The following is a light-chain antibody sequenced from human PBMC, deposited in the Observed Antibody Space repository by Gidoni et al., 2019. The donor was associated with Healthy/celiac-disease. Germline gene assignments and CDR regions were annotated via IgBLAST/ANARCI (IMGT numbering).Light chain of an antibody. Sequence: ELVLTQSPGTLSLSPGERATLSCRASQSVSSSYLAWYPPKPGQAPRLLRYGASSRATGIPDRFSGSGSGTDFTLTISRLEPEDFAVYYCQQYGSSPLLTFGQGTKVEIK. CDR3: QQYGSSPLLT. CDR1: QSVSSSY. J-gene: IGKJ1*01. V-gene: IGKV3-20*01. CDR2: GAS.